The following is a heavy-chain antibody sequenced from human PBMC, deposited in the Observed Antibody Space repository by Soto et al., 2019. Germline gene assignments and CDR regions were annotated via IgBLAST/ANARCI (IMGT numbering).Heavy chain of an antibody. D-gene: IGHD1-1*01. CDR3: ARGGGNDPFDS. CDR2: ISHLENT. Sequence: QLRLQESGSRVVRTSETLSLTFTVSGGSITYGGFSWSWIRQSPGKGLEWIGYISHLENTYFHPTFKSRLTMSIDRSKNQFSLNLSSVTAADRAVYFCARGGGNDPFDSWGQGVLVSVSS. CDR1: GGSITYGGFS. J-gene: IGHJ4*02. V-gene: IGHV4-30-2*06.